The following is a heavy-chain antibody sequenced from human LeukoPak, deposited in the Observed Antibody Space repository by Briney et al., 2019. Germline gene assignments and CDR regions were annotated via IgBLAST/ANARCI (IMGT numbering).Heavy chain of an antibody. D-gene: IGHD3-10*01. CDR1: GGSISSYY. CDR2: IYYSGST. CDR3: AKKVPGYYFDY. J-gene: IGHJ4*02. V-gene: IGHV4-59*01. Sequence: SETLSLTCTVSGGSISSYYWSWIRQPPGKGLEWIGYIYYSGSTNYNPSLKSRVTISVDTSKNQSSLKLSSVTAADTAVYYCAKKVPGYYFDYWGQGTLVTVSS.